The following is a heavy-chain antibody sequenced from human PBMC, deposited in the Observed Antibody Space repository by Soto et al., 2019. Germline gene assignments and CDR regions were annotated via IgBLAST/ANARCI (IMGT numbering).Heavy chain of an antibody. CDR1: GFAFSSYT. CDR3: ARDVSLLVILDS. D-gene: IGHD2-15*01. CDR2: ISRGGDST. J-gene: IGHJ5*02. Sequence: EIQLVESGGDLVKSGGSLRLSCAASGFAFSSYTMNWVRQAPGKGLEWISSISRGGDSTHYADSVKGRFTVTRDSAKNSMFLQMHSLSVEDTAVHYCARDVSLLVILDSWGQGARVSVSS. V-gene: IGHV3-21*06.